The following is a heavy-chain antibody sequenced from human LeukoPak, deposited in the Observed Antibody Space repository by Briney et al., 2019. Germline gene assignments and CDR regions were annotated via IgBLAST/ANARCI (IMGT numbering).Heavy chain of an antibody. CDR2: IGTAGEI. V-gene: IGHV3-13*01. CDR1: GFTFSSYD. D-gene: IGHD4-17*01. J-gene: IGHJ6*03. Sequence: GGSLRLSCAASGFTFSSYDMHWVRQATGKGLEWVSGIGTAGEIYYPGSVKGRFTISRENAKNSLYLQMNSLRAGDTAVYYCAKDGDYGYYYYMDVWGKGTTVTVSS. CDR3: AKDGDYGYYYYMDV.